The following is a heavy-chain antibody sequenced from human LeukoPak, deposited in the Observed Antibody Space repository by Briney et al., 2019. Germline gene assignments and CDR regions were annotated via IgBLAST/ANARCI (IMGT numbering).Heavy chain of an antibody. J-gene: IGHJ1*01. V-gene: IGHV3-23*01. CDR2: ISGSGGST. Sequence: GGSLRLSCAASGFIFSSYAMSWVRQAPGKGLEWVSAISGSGGSTYYADSVKGRFTISRDNSKNTLYLQMNSLRAEDTAVYYCAKDQYRDYFRGADYWGQGTLVTVSS. CDR3: AKDQYRDYFRGADY. D-gene: IGHD2/OR15-2a*01. CDR1: GFIFSSYA.